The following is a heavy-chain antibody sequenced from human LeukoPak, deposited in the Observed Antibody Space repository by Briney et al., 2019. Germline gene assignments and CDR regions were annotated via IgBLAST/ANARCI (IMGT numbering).Heavy chain of an antibody. J-gene: IGHJ4*02. V-gene: IGHV1-2*02. CDR2: INPNSGGT. D-gene: IGHD3-22*01. CDR1: GYTFTVYY. CDR3: ARAMYYYDSSGYYDYFDY. Sequence: ASVKVSCKASGYTFTVYYMHWVRQAPGQGLEWMGWINPNSGGTNYAQKFQGRVTMTRDTSISTAYMELSRLRSDDTAVYYCARAMYYYDSSGYYDYFDYWGQGTLVTVSS.